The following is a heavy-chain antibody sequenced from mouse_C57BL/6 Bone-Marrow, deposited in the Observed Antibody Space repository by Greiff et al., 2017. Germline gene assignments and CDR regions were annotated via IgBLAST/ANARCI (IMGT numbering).Heavy chain of an antibody. CDR2: INPSTGGT. D-gene: IGHD2-3*01. J-gene: IGHJ2*01. CDR3: AREDGYYV. CDR1: GYSFTGYY. V-gene: IGHV1-42*01. Sequence: EVKLMESGPELVKPGASVKISCKASGYSFTGYYMNWVKQSPEKSLEWIGEINPSTGGTTYNQKFKAKATLTVDKSSSTAYMQLKSLTSEDSAVYYCAREDGYYVWGQGTTLTVSS.